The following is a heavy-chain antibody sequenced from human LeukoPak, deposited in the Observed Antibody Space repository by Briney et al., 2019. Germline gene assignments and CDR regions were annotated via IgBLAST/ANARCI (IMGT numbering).Heavy chain of an antibody. Sequence: GRSLRLSCAASGFTFSTYDMHWVRQVTGKGLEWVSAIGTGDDTYYLGSVKGRFTISRENAKNVLYLQMSSLRAEDTAVYYCAREIRETVVTRHYYYGIDVWGQGTTVTVSS. D-gene: IGHD2-15*01. J-gene: IGHJ6*02. CDR2: IGTGDDT. V-gene: IGHV3-13*01. CDR3: AREIRETVVTRHYYYGIDV. CDR1: GFTFSTYD.